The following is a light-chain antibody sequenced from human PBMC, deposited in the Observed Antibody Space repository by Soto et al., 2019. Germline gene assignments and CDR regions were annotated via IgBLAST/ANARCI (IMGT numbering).Light chain of an antibody. V-gene: IGKV3-11*01. CDR3: QHRMNWPLT. J-gene: IGKJ5*01. CDR2: DAS. Sequence: EIVLTQSPATLSLSLRERATLSCRASQTVSSYLLWYQQKPGQAPRLLIYDASNRASGTPARFSGSGSETDFTLTISSLEPEDFAVYYCQHRMNWPLTFGQGTRLEIK. CDR1: QTVSSY.